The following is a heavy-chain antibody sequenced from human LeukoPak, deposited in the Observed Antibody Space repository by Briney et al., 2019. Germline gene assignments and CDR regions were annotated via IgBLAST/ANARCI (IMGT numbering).Heavy chain of an antibody. CDR1: GFTVSSNY. CDR3: ARDLTVTTLGFDI. Sequence: GGSLRLSCAASGFTVSSNYMSWVRQAPGKGLEWVSVIYSGGSTYYADSVKGRFTISRDNSKNTLYLQMNSLRAEDTAVYYCARDLTVTTLGFDIWGQGTMVTVSS. J-gene: IGHJ3*02. CDR2: IYSGGST. D-gene: IGHD4-17*01. V-gene: IGHV3-66*01.